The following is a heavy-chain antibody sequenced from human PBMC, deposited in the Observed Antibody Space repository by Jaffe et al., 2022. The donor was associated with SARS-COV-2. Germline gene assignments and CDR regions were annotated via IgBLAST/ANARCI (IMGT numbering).Heavy chain of an antibody. CDR3: ARDRREGIGAVAVDYYYYGMDV. D-gene: IGHD6-19*01. J-gene: IGHJ6*02. Sequence: QVQLVESGGGVVQPGRSLRLSCAASGFTFSSYGMHWVRQAPGKGLEWVAVIWYDGSNKYYADSVKGRFTISRDNSKNTLYLQMNSLRAEDTAVYYCARDRREGIGAVAVDYYYYGMDVWGQGTTVTVSS. CDR1: GFTFSSYG. V-gene: IGHV3-33*01. CDR2: IWYDGSNK.